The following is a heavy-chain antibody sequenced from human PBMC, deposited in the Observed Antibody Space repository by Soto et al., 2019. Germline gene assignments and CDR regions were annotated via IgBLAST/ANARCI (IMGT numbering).Heavy chain of an antibody. Sequence: GGSLRLSCAASGFTFSSYAMSWVRQAPGKGLEWVSAISGSGGSTYYADSVKGRFTISRDNSKNTLYLQMNSLRAEDTAVYYCANANWNWGFGAAFDIWGQGTMVTVSS. D-gene: IGHD1-1*01. CDR1: GFTFSSYA. CDR2: ISGSGGST. V-gene: IGHV3-23*01. J-gene: IGHJ3*02. CDR3: ANANWNWGFGAAFDI.